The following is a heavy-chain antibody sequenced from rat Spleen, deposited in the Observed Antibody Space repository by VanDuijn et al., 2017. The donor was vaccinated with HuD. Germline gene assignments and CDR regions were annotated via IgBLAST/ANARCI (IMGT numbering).Heavy chain of an antibody. CDR3: ASHGPRISRFAY. CDR1: GFTFSNYD. CDR2: ISPTGGST. Sequence: EVQLVESGGGLVQPGRSLKLSCAASGFTFSNYDMAWVRQAPTKGLEWVASISPTGGSTHYRDSVKGRFTISRDNAESTLYLQMDSLRSEDTATYYCASHGPRISRFAYWGQGTLVTVSS. J-gene: IGHJ3*01. D-gene: IGHD1-6*01. V-gene: IGHV5-19*01.